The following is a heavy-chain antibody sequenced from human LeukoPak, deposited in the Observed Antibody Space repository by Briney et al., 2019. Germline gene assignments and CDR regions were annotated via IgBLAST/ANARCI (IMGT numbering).Heavy chain of an antibody. CDR3: ARDSAGYFDY. J-gene: IGHJ4*02. CDR1: GLTFSNYG. Sequence: GSLRLSCAASGLTFSNYGMHWVRQAPGKGLEWVAVIWYDGGNKYHADSVKGRYTISRDNSKNTLYLQMNSLRADDTAVYYCARDSAGYFDYWGQGTLVTVSS. V-gene: IGHV3-33*01. CDR2: IWYDGGNK.